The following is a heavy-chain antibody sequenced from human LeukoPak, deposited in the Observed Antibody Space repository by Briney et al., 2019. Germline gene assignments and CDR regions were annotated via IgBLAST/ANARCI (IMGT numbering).Heavy chain of an antibody. CDR2: ICYSGST. CDR1: GGSISSYY. D-gene: IGHD2-2*01. J-gene: IGHJ1*01. CDR3: ASFSQLSGGYFQH. Sequence: PSETLSLTCTVSGGSISSYYWSWIRQPPGKGLEWIGYICYSGSTNYNPSLKSRVTISVDTSKNQFSLKLNSVTAADTAVYYCASFSQLSGGYFQHWGQGTLVTVSS. V-gene: IGHV4-59*01.